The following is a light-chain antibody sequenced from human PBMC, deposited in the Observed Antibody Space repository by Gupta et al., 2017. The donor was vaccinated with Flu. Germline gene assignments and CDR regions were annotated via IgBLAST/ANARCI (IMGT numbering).Light chain of an antibody. CDR1: DIAYTG. J-gene: IGLJ2*01. Sequence: GQTATIPGGADDIAYTGVHWYQQRPGQAPVLIVYDDSDRPSGIPERFSGSNSGNTATLTINRVEAEDEADYYCQVWDRSNNNWIFGGGTKLTV. V-gene: IGLV3-21*02. CDR2: DDS. CDR3: QVWDRSNNNWI.